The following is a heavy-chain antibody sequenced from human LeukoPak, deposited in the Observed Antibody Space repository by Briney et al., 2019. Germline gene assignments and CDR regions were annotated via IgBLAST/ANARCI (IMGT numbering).Heavy chain of an antibody. CDR2: INHSGST. J-gene: IGHJ3*02. V-gene: IGHV4-34*01. Sequence: SETLPLTCAVYGGSFSGYYWSWIRQPPGKGLEWIGEINHSGSTNYNPSLKSRVTISVDTSKNQFSLKLSSVTAADTAVYYCARGRDDFWSGYFTFDIWGQGTMVTVSS. D-gene: IGHD3-3*01. CDR3: ARGRDDFWSGYFTFDI. CDR1: GGSFSGYY.